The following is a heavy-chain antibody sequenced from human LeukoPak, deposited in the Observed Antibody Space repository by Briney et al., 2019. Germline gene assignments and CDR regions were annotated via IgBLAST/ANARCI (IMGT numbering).Heavy chain of an antibody. CDR2: ISSSSSTI. Sequence: GGSLRLSCAASGFTFSSYSMNWVRQAPGKGLEWVSYISSSSSTIYYADSVKGRFTISRDDSKHTVYLQMNSLRAEDTAVYYCARDSDSWYFDYWGQGTLVTVSS. CDR3: ARDSDSWYFDY. CDR1: GFTFSSYS. V-gene: IGHV3-48*01. D-gene: IGHD6-13*01. J-gene: IGHJ4*02.